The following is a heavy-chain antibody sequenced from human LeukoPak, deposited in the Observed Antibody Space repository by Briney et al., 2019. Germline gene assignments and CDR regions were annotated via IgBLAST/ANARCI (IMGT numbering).Heavy chain of an antibody. CDR1: GFTVSSNY. Sequence: GGSLRLSCAASGFTVSSNYMSWVRQAPGKGLEWVSVIYSGGSTYYADSVKGRFTISRDNSKNTLYLQMNSPRAEDTAVYYCARVGSYGYYFDYWGQGTLVTVSS. J-gene: IGHJ4*02. V-gene: IGHV3-53*01. CDR3: ARVGSYGYYFDY. CDR2: IYSGGST. D-gene: IGHD5-18*01.